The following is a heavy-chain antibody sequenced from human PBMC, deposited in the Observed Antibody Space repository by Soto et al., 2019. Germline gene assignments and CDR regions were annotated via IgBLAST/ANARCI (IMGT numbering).Heavy chain of an antibody. CDR2: IHHSGST. D-gene: IGHD2-2*01. CDR3: AKTKDRYHLRGRRGTFDI. J-gene: IGHJ3*02. V-gene: IGHV4-34*01. CDR1: GGSFSGYY. Sequence: QVQLQQWGAGLLKPSETLSLTCAVYGGSFSGYYWSWIRQPPGKGLEWIGEIHHSGSTNYNPSLKSRVTISGDTSKNHFSLKRSSWTAADTAVYYCAKTKDRYHLRGRRGTFDIWGQGTMVTVSS.